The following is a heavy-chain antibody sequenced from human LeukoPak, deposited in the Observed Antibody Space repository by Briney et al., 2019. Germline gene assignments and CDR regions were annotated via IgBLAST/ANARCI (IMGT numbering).Heavy chain of an antibody. D-gene: IGHD3-10*01. CDR2: ISNSGTTI. CDR1: GFTFSSSE. Sequence: GGSLRLSCAASGFTFSSSEMNWVRQAPGKGLEWVSYISNSGTTIYYADSVKGRFTISRGNAKNSLYLQMNSLRAEDTAVYFCARVYVIRGPTRAFDSWGQGTLVTVSS. CDR3: ARVYVIRGPTRAFDS. J-gene: IGHJ4*02. V-gene: IGHV3-48*03.